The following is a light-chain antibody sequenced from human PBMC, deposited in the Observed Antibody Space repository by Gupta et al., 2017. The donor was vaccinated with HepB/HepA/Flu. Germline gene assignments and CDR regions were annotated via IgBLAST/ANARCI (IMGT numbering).Light chain of an antibody. J-gene: IGKJ5*01. CDR1: QDINSY. CDR2: TAS. V-gene: IGKV1-9*01. Sequence: DIQLTQSPSFLSASVGDRVTITCRASQDINSYLIWYQQKPGKAPNLLIYTASTLQGGVPSRFSGGGSGTEFTLTISSLQPEDFATYYCQQFNSYPITFGQGTRLDIK. CDR3: QQFNSYPIT.